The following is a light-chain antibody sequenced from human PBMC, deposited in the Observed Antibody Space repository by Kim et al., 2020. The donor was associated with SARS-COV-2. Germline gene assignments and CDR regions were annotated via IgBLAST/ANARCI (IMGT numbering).Light chain of an antibody. Sequence: PGKTARLSCGGNSIGSKSVLWYQQKSGQAPVLVISYDSDRPSGIPERFSGSNSGNTATLIISRVEAGDEADYYCQVWDSSSDHRVVFGGGTQLTVL. CDR2: YDS. V-gene: IGLV3-21*04. CDR3: QVWDSSSDHRVV. CDR1: SIGSKS. J-gene: IGLJ2*01.